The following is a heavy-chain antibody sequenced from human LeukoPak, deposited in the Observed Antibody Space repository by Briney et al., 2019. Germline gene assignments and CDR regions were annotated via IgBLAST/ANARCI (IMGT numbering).Heavy chain of an antibody. CDR3: AREEIATIPPPGGNDY. CDR2: INPNSGGT. V-gene: IGHV1-2*02. D-gene: IGHD5-24*01. CDR1: GYTFTGYY. Sequence: ASVKVSCKASGYTFTGYYMHWVRQAPGQGLEWMGWINPNSGGTNYAQKFQGRVTMTRDTSISTAYMELSRLRSDDTAVYYCAREEIATIPPPGGNDYWGQGTLVTVSS. J-gene: IGHJ4*02.